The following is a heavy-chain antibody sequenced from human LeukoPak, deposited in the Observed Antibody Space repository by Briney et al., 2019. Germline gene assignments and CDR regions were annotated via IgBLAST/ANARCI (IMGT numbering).Heavy chain of an antibody. D-gene: IGHD3-22*01. CDR2: IYYSGST. CDR1: GGSISSYY. Sequence: SETLSLTCTVSGGSISSYYWSWIRQPPGKGLEWIGYIYYSGSTNYNPSLKSRVTISVDTSKNQFSLRLSSVTAADTAVYYCARASGITMIEVVVAPLDYWGQGTLVTVSS. CDR3: ARASGITMIEVVVAPLDY. J-gene: IGHJ4*02. V-gene: IGHV4-59*01.